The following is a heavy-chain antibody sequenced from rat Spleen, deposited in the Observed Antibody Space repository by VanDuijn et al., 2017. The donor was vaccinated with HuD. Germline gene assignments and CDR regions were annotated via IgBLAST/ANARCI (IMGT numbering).Heavy chain of an antibody. CDR3: ARSDGTHYYLPFAN. Sequence: EVQLQESGPGLVKPSQSLSLTCSVTGYSITSNYWGWIRKFPGNELEWMGYINSAGSTIYNPSLTSRISITSDTSRKQLFLQVNSVTTEDTATYYCARSDGTHYYLPFANWGQGTVVTVSS. CDR1: GYSITSNY. CDR2: INSAGST. D-gene: IGHD1-12*02. V-gene: IGHV3-3*01. J-gene: IGHJ3*01.